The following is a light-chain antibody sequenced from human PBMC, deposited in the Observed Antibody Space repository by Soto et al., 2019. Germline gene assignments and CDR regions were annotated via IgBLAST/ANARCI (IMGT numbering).Light chain of an antibody. CDR2: GAS. Sequence: DIRLTKFPSSLSASVGDRVTISCRASQNINTYLMWYQQKPGKAPNLLIYGASGLQNGVPSRFTGSGSGTEFTLTITGLQPEDFGTYYCQQSSVTPRSFGQGTKVDIK. V-gene: IGKV1-39*01. CDR1: QNINTY. CDR3: QQSSVTPRS. J-gene: IGKJ1*01.